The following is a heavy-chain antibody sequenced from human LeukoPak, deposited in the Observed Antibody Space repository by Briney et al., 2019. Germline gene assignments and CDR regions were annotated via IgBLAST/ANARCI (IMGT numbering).Heavy chain of an antibody. CDR3: GSDPNGDYVGALGY. D-gene: IGHD4-17*01. V-gene: IGHV3-23*01. CDR1: GFTFSSYA. J-gene: IGHJ4*01. CDR2: VTSRGVGT. Sequence: GGTLRLSCTDSGFTFSSYALAWVGQAPGKGLEWVAAVTSRGVGTHYADSVKGRFTISRDNSKNTIYLQMNSLRAEDTAIYYCGSDPNGDYVGALGYWGRGTLVTVSS.